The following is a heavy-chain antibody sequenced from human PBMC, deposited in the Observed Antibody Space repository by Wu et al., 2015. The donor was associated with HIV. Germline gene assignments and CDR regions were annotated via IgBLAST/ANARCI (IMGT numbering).Heavy chain of an antibody. CDR1: GGSISSGDYY. J-gene: IGHJ4*02. Sequence: QVQLQESGPGLVKPSQTLSLTCTVSGGSISSGDYYWSWIRQPPGKGLEWIGHIYYSGSTYYNPSLKSRVTISLDTSKNQFSLKLSSVTAADTAVYYCARVQKVTTVTTTYFLHFDYWGQGTLVTVSS. V-gene: IGHV4-30-4*08. D-gene: IGHD4-17*01. CDR3: ARVQKVTTVTTTYFLHFDY. CDR2: IYYSGST.